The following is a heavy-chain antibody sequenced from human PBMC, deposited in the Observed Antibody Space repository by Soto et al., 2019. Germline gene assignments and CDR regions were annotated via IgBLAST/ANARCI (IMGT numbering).Heavy chain of an antibody. V-gene: IGHV3-23*01. D-gene: IGHD6-6*01. Sequence: EVQLLESGGGLVQPGGSLRLSCAASGFTFSSYAMSWVRQAPGKGLEWVSAISGSGGSTYYADSVKGRFTISRDNSKNTLYLQMNSLRAEDTAVYYCAKDYYVGSSSSRWFDPWGQGTLVTVSS. CDR3: AKDYYVGSSSSRWFDP. J-gene: IGHJ5*02. CDR2: ISGSGGST. CDR1: GFTFSSYA.